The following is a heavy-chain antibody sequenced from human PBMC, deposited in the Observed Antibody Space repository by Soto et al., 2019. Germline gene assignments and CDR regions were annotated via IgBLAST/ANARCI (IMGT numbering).Heavy chain of an antibody. CDR1: GFSLNNRA. J-gene: IGHJ3*02. CDR3: ANFLMGSHWEAVDI. D-gene: IGHD1-26*01. CDR2: ITGGGSGT. V-gene: IGHV3-23*01. Sequence: EEQLLESGGGLVQPGDSLRLSCAVSGFSLNNRAMNWVRQAPGEGLEWVSTITGGGSGTYYADSVKGRFTVSRDISKNTVYLQMNSLRSDDTAVYYCANFLMGSHWEAVDIWGQGTMVTVSS.